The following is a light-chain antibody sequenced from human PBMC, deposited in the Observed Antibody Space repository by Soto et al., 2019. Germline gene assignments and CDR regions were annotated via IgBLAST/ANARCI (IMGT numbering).Light chain of an antibody. CDR3: MQTLQTPWT. Sequence: DIVMTQSPLSLPVTPGEPASISCRSSQSLLHRNGYNYLDWYLQKPGQSPQLLMYLSSNRASGVPDRFSGSGAGTDFTLKISRVEAEDVGVYYCMQTLQTPWTFDQGTKVEIK. V-gene: IGKV2-28*01. CDR2: LSS. J-gene: IGKJ1*01. CDR1: QSLLHRNGYNY.